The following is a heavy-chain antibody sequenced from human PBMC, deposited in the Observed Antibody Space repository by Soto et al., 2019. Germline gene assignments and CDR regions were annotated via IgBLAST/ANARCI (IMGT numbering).Heavy chain of an antibody. J-gene: IGHJ3*02. D-gene: IGHD2-15*01. Sequence: QVQLVQSGAEVKKPGASVKVSCKASGYTFTSYDINWVRQATGQGLEWMGWMNPNSGNTSYAQKFQGRVTMTRNTSISTAYMELSSLRSEDTAVYYCGSGCYVRGNAFDIWGQGTMVTVSS. CDR1: GYTFTSYD. CDR2: MNPNSGNT. CDR3: GSGCYVRGNAFDI. V-gene: IGHV1-8*01.